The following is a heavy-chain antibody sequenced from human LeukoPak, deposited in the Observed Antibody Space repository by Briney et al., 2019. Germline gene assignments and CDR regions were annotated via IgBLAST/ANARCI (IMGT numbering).Heavy chain of an antibody. CDR1: GGSISSYY. CDR2: IYYSGST. CDR3: AYMGSEQFYGMDV. J-gene: IGHJ6*02. D-gene: IGHD3-10*01. V-gene: IGHV4-59*08. Sequence: SETLSLTCTVSGGSISSYYWSWIRQPPGKGPEWIGYIYYSGSTNYNPSLKSRVTISVDTSKNQFSLKLSSVTAADTAVYYCAYMGSEQFYGMDVWGQGTTVTVSS.